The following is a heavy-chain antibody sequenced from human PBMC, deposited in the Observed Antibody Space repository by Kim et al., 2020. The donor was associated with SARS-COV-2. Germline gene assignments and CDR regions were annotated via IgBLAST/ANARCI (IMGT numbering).Heavy chain of an antibody. CDR1: GFILSDSF. Sequence: GGSLRLSCAASGFILSDSFLHWVRQASGKGPEWVGRIRGRANSDATVYAASVKGRFIISRDDSQNTAYLQMNRLETEDTALYYCSSTTEAPASNVYWGQGTLVTVSS. D-gene: IGHD4-4*01. V-gene: IGHV3-73*01. J-gene: IGHJ4*02. CDR2: IRGRANSDAT. CDR3: SSTTEAPASNVY.